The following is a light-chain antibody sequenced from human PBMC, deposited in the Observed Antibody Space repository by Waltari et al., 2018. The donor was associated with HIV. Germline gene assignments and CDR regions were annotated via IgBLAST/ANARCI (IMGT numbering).Light chain of an antibody. CDR3: QQYNSNSPWA. Sequence: DIQLTQSPSYLSASVGDRVTITCRASVSISRWLAWYQQNPGKAPKLLIYEASTLESGVPSRFSGSGSGTEFTLSISSMQPHDVATYYCQQYNSNSPWAFGQGTKVDIK. CDR2: EAS. J-gene: IGKJ1*01. V-gene: IGKV1-5*03. CDR1: VSISRW.